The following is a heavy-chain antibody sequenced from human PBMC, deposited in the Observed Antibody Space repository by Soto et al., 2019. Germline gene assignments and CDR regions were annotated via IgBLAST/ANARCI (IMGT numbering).Heavy chain of an antibody. V-gene: IGHV3-23*01. D-gene: IGHD3-3*01. J-gene: IGHJ4*02. CDR2: ISVSGGAT. Sequence: EVQLLESGGGMVRPGGSLRLSCAASGFTFTSFAVSWVRQAPGKGLEWVSAISVSGGATYYADSVKGRFTVSRDNSRNTVYLQVDSLRVEDTAVYHCALGEWLSTSYFTFWSKGTMVTVSS. CDR3: ALGEWLSTSYFTF. CDR1: GFTFTSFA.